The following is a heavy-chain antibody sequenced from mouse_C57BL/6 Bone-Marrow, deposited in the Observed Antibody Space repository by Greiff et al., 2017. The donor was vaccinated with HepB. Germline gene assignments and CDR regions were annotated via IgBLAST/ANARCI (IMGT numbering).Heavy chain of an antibody. CDR3: ARNPVLLSYYFDY. D-gene: IGHD2-1*01. J-gene: IGHJ2*01. Sequence: AQLQQPGAELVKPGASVKLSCKASGYTFTSYWMHWVKQRPGQGLEWIGMIHPNSGSTNYNEKFKSKATLTVDKSSSTAYMQLSSLTSEDSAVYYCARNPVLLSYYFDYWGQGTTLTVSS. CDR2: IHPNSGST. CDR1: GYTFTSYW. V-gene: IGHV1-64*01.